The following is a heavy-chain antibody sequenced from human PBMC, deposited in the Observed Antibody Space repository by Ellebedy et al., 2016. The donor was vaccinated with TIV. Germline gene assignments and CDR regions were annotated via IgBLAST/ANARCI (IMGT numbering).Heavy chain of an antibody. Sequence: GGSLRLXXAGSGFTFKTYALHWVRQPPGKGLDWVAVISDDGTTQHYADSVKGRFTISRDNSKNTLYLQMNNVTTEDTALYFCARGSFIRSAPIGWGHGTLVTVAS. J-gene: IGHJ4*01. V-gene: IGHV3-30*04. CDR2: ISDDGTTQ. CDR3: ARGSFIRSAPIG. D-gene: IGHD1-26*01. CDR1: GFTFKTYA.